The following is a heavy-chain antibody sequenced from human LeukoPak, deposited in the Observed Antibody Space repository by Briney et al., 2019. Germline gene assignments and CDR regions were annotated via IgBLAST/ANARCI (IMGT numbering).Heavy chain of an antibody. D-gene: IGHD2-21*02. CDR1: GFTFSDYW. V-gene: IGHV3-7*01. J-gene: IGHJ4*02. CDR3: ARGDWAPFDY. CDR2: IDQDGGGK. Sequence: GGSLRLSCAASGFTFSDYWMNWVRQAPGKGLEWVANIDQDGGGKYYLDSVKGRFTISRDNAKNSLYLQINSLRAEDTAVYYCARGDWAPFDYWGQGSLLTVSS.